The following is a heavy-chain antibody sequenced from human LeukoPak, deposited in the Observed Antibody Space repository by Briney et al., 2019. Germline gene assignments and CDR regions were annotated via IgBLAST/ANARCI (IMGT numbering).Heavy chain of an antibody. V-gene: IGHV3-9*01. Sequence: GGSLRLSCAASGFTFDDFAMHWVRQAPGQGLELVSTISWNSGSIGYADSVKGRFTISRDNAKNSLYLQMNSLRPEDTALYYCAKDLRPYCSGGSCFSPFDYWGQGTLVTVSS. CDR1: GFTFDDFA. D-gene: IGHD2-15*01. CDR3: AKDLRPYCSGGSCFSPFDY. CDR2: ISWNSGSI. J-gene: IGHJ4*02.